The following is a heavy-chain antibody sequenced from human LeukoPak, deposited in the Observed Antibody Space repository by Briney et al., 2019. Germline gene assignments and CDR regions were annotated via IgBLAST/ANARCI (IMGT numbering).Heavy chain of an antibody. V-gene: IGHV4-34*01. Sequence: RTSETLSLTCAVYGGSFSGYYWSWIRQPPGKGLEWIGEINHSGSTNYNPSLKSRVTISVDTSKNQLSLKLSSVTAADTAVYYCARDVLWFGEGLDYWGQGTLVTVSS. CDR2: INHSGST. J-gene: IGHJ4*02. CDR3: ARDVLWFGEGLDY. D-gene: IGHD3-10*01. CDR1: GGSFSGYY.